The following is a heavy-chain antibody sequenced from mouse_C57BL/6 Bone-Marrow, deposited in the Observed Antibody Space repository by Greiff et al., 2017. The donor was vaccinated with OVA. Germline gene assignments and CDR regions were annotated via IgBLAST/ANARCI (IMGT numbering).Heavy chain of an antibody. CDR1: GYSFTSYG. V-gene: IGHV2-3*01. Sequence: QVQLKESGPGLVAPSQTLSISCTASGYSFTSYGVSWVRQPPGQGLEWLGVIWGDGSTNYYSAHISSLSINKDNSKSQVFLKLNSLQTDDTATYCCAKRGYGKGYFDVWGTGTTVTVSS. D-gene: IGHD2-1*01. J-gene: IGHJ1*03. CDR3: AKRGYGKGYFDV. CDR2: IWGDGST.